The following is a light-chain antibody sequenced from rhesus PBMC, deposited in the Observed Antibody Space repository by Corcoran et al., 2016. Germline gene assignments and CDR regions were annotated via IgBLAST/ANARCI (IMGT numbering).Light chain of an antibody. J-gene: IGKJ4*01. CDR1: SSVSTS. CDR2: RTA. Sequence: EIVLTQSPTSMAVSQGERVTISCTASSSVSTSYLHWYQQKPGFPPMLLVYRTASRAAGVPARFSGSGSGTSYTLKISSMGAEDAANYYCQQGNSIPLTFGGGTKVEIK. V-gene: IGKV3-42*01. CDR3: QQGNSIPLT.